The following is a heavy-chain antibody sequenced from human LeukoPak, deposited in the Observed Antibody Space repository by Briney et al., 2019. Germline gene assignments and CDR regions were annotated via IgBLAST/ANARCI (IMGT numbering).Heavy chain of an antibody. CDR2: IWYDGSNK. D-gene: IGHD3-22*01. CDR3: AKDLENYYDSSGYVDY. CDR1: GFTFSSYG. J-gene: IGHJ4*02. V-gene: IGHV3-30*02. Sequence: GGSLRLSCAASGFTFSSYGMHWVRQAPGKGLEWVAVIWYDGSNKYYADSVKGRFTISRDNSKNTVYLQMNSLRAEDTAVYYCAKDLENYYDSSGYVDYWGQGTLVTVSS.